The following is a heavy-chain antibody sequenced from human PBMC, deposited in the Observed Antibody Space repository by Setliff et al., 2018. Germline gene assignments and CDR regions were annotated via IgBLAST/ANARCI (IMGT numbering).Heavy chain of an antibody. V-gene: IGHV1-18*01. CDR1: GYSFLSYG. J-gene: IGHJ6*03. CDR2: ISAQDGNT. CDR3: AREGVDTRSSTDYRYYMDV. Sequence: ASVKVSCKASGYSFLSYGITWVRQAPGQGLEWMGWISAQDGNTIYAQNFQGRVTMTTDTSTSTAYMELRSLRFEDTAVYYCAREGVDTRSSTDYRYYMDVWGKGTTVTVSS. D-gene: IGHD5-18*01.